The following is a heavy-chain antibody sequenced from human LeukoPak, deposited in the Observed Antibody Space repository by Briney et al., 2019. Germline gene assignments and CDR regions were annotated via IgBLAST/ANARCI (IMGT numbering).Heavy chain of an antibody. CDR3: ARGVGVYSNYPTYYYYYMDV. D-gene: IGHD4-11*01. Sequence: SETLSLTCAVYGGSFSGYYWSWIRQPPGKGLEWIEEINHSGSTNYIPSLKSRVTISVDTSKNQFSLKLSSVTAADTAVYYCARGVGVYSNYPTYYYYYMDVWGKGTTVTVSS. CDR2: INHSGST. CDR1: GGSFSGYY. J-gene: IGHJ6*03. V-gene: IGHV4-34*01.